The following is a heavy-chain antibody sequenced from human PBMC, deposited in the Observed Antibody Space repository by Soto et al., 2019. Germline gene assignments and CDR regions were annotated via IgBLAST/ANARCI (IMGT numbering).Heavy chain of an antibody. D-gene: IGHD3-3*01. V-gene: IGHV3-21*01. Sequence: GGSLRLSCAASGFTFSSYSMNWVRQAPGKGLEWVSSISSSSNYIYYADSVKGRFTISRDNAKNSLYLQMNSLRAEDTAVYYCASLSRFLQYYWGQGTLVTVSS. CDR3: ASLSRFLQYY. CDR1: GFTFSSYS. CDR2: ISSSSNYI. J-gene: IGHJ4*02.